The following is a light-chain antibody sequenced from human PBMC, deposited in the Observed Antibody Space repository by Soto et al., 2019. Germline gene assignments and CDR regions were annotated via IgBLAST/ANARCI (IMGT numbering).Light chain of an antibody. J-gene: IGKJ1*01. CDR2: RAS. Sequence: IVMTQSPATLSVSPGERATLSCRASQSINSNLAWYQQKPGQAPRLLMFRASIRATGFPARFSGSRSGTEFTLTISRLEPEDFAVYYCQQYGSSSWTFGQGTKVDIK. V-gene: IGKV3-15*01. CDR1: QSINSN. CDR3: QQYGSSSWT.